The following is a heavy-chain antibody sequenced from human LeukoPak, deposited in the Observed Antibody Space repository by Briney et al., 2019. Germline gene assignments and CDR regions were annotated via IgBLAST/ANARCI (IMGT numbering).Heavy chain of an antibody. CDR3: AKDLGFDYDSSGYIAFDI. D-gene: IGHD3-22*01. V-gene: IGHV3-23*01. CDR2: ISGSGGST. CDR1: GFTFDDYA. J-gene: IGHJ3*02. Sequence: GGSLRLSCAASGFTFDDYAMHWVRQAPGKGLEWVSAISGSGGSTYYADSVKGRFTISRDNSKNPLYLQMNSLRAEDTAVYYCAKDLGFDYDSSGYIAFDIWGQGTMVTVSS.